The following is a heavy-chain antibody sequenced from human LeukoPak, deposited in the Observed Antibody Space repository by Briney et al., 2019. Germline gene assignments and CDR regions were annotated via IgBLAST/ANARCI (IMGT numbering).Heavy chain of an antibody. CDR3: AKGGSTNFYYGDV. CDR2: IYDCGSN. D-gene: IGHD2/OR15-2a*01. CDR1: GGPKTNLY. J-gene: IGHJ6*02. Sequence: SETLSLTCSVSGGPKTNLYWLWLPDPPEKALVWSGDIYDCGSNRYNTSIDSRVTISVDTSKHQFSRKLSSVTAAQTAIYYCAKGGSTNFYYGDVWGQGTTVTVSS. V-gene: IGHV4-59*01.